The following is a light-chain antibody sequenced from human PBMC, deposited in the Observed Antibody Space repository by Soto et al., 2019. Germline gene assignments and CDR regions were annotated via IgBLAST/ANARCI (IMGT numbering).Light chain of an antibody. J-gene: IGKJ1*01. V-gene: IGKV3-15*01. CDR3: QQYNNWPGT. CDR2: GAS. Sequence: EMVMTQSPATLSVSPGGRATLSCRASQSVSSNLAWYQQKPGQAPRLLIYGASTRATGIPARFSGSGSGTEFTLTISSLQSEDFAVYYCQQYNNWPGTFGQGTKVDIK. CDR1: QSVSSN.